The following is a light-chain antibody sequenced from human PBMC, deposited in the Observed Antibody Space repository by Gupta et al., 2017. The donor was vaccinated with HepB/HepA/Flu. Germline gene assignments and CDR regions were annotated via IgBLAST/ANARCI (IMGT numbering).Light chain of an antibody. Sequence: QSALTQPASVSGSPGQSITISCTGTSSDVGSYNLVSWYQQHPSKAPKLMIYEVSKRPSGVSNRFSGSKSGNTASLTISGLQAEDEAEYYCCSYAGSSTLVFGGGTKLTVL. V-gene: IGLV2-23*02. J-gene: IGLJ3*02. CDR3: CSYAGSSTLV. CDR1: SSDVGSYNL. CDR2: EVS.